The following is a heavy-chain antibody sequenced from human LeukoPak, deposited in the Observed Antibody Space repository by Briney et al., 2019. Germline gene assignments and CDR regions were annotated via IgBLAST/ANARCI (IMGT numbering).Heavy chain of an antibody. CDR2: INWNGGST. J-gene: IGHJ4*02. CDR3: ARQNYDSSGYPYYFDY. Sequence: GGSLRLSCAASGFTFDDYGMSWVRQAPGKGLEWVSGINWNGGSTGYADSVKGRFTISRDNAKNSLYLQMNSLRAEDTALYHCARQNYDSSGYPYYFDYWGQGTLVTVSS. CDR1: GFTFDDYG. D-gene: IGHD3-22*01. V-gene: IGHV3-20*01.